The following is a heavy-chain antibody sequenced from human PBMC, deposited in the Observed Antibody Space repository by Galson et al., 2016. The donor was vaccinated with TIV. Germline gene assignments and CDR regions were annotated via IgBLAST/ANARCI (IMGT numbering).Heavy chain of an antibody. D-gene: IGHD2-2*01. Sequence: CAISGDSVSSDSAAWNWVRQSPSRGLEWLGRTYYRSRWYYDYKVSVKSRITINPETSKNQFSLQLNSVTPEDTAVYYCTRPAGKNGASCYATCETFDIWGQGTKVTVSS. CDR3: TRPAGKNGASCYATCETFDI. J-gene: IGHJ3*02. CDR2: TYYRSRWYY. V-gene: IGHV6-1*01. CDR1: GDSVSSDSAA.